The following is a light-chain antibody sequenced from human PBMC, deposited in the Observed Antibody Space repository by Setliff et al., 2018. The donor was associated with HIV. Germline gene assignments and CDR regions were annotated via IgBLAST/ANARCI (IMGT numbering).Light chain of an antibody. CDR1: SSDVGGYNY. V-gene: IGLV2-14*03. CDR3: SSYTDTTSLV. Sequence: QSVLTQPASVSGSPGQSITISCTGTSSDVGGYNYVSWYQQHPGKAPKFMIYDVSNRPSGVSNRFSGSKSGNTASLTISGLQAEDEADYYCSSYTDTTSLVFGSGTKVTVL. J-gene: IGLJ1*01. CDR2: DVS.